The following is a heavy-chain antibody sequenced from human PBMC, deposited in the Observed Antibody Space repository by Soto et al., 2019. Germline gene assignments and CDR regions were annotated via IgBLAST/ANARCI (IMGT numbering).Heavy chain of an antibody. V-gene: IGHV4-34*01. CDR1: GGSFSGYY. Sequence: QLQLQQWGAGLLKPSETLSLTCAVYGGSFSGYYWNWIRQPPGKGLEWIGEINHSGSTNYNPSLKSRVTISVDTSKNQFSLKLSSVTAADTAVYYCARGWGSGVFDYWGQRTLVTVSS. CDR2: INHSGST. D-gene: IGHD6-19*01. CDR3: ARGWGSGVFDY. J-gene: IGHJ4*02.